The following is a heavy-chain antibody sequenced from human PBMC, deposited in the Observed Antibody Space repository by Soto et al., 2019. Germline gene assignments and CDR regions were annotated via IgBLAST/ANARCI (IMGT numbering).Heavy chain of an antibody. CDR2: IYHRGSA. CDR1: SGSISSSNW. J-gene: IGHJ4*02. V-gene: IGHV4-4*02. D-gene: IGHD3-9*01. Sequence: SETLSLTCAVSSGSISSSNWWSWVRQPPGKGLEWIGNIYHRGSAYYNPSLQTRVTISLDKSRSQFSLKLNSVTAADSAVYFCARLEGLATISYYFDFWGPGALVTVSS. CDR3: ARLEGLATISYYFDF.